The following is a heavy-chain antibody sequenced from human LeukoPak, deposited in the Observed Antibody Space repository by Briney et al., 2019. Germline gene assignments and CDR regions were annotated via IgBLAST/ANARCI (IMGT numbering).Heavy chain of an antibody. J-gene: IGHJ4*02. CDR1: GFTFITYS. Sequence: PGGSLRLSCAASGFTFITYSMNWVRQAPGKGLEWVSSISSRSTYIYYADSVKGRFTISRDNAKNSLYLQMNSLRAEDTAVYYCAREESGSRGWYDYWGQGTLVTVS. D-gene: IGHD6-19*01. CDR2: ISSRSTYI. V-gene: IGHV3-21*01. CDR3: AREESGSRGWYDY.